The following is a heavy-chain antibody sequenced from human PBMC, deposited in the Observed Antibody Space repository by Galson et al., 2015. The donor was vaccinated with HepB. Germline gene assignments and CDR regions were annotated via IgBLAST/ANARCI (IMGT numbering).Heavy chain of an antibody. CDR3: ARAPRNTIINWFDP. CDR2: IWYDGSNK. D-gene: IGHD1-14*01. Sequence: SLRLSCAASGFTFSSYWMSWVRQAPGKGLEWVAVIWYDGSNKYYADSVKGRFTISRDNSKNTLYLQMNGLRAEDTAVYYCARAPRNTIINWFDPWGQGTLVTVSS. CDR1: GFTFSSYW. J-gene: IGHJ5*02. V-gene: IGHV3-33*08.